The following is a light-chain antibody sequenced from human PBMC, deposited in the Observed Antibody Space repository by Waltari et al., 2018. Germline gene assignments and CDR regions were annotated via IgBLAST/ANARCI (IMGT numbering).Light chain of an antibody. CDR1: SSHMGRYDL. V-gene: IGLV2-8*01. J-gene: IGLJ1*01. Sequence: QSALTQPPSASGSPGQSVTISCPGTSSHMGRYDLVSWYQQPPGKAPKLIISEVNKRPSGVPDRFSGAKSGNTASLTVSGLQAEDEADYYCSSHGGSDKFYVFGTGTKVTVL. CDR3: SSHGGSDKFYV. CDR2: EVN.